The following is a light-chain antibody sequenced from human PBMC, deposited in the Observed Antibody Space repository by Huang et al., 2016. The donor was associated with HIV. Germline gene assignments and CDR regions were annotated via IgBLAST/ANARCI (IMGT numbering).Light chain of an antibody. Sequence: EIVMTQSPATLSVSPGERATLSCRASQSVSSNLAWYQQKPGQAPRLLIYGASTRATGIPATFSGSGSWTEFALTISSLQSEDFAVYYCQQYNNWPLTFGGGTKVEIK. CDR2: GAS. J-gene: IGKJ4*01. CDR3: QQYNNWPLT. V-gene: IGKV3D-15*01. CDR1: QSVSSN.